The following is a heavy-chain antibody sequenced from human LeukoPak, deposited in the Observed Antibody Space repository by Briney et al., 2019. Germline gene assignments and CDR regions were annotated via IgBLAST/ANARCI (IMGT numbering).Heavy chain of an antibody. CDR1: GYTFTGYY. J-gene: IGHJ6*03. Sequence: ASVKVSCKASGYTFTGYYMHWVRQAPGQGLEWMGWINPNSGGTNYAQKLQGRVTMTTDTSTSTAYMELRSLRSDDTVVYYCARVTHYYGSGRYRGYYYMDVWGKGTTVTVSS. D-gene: IGHD3-10*01. CDR2: INPNSGGT. CDR3: ARVTHYYGSGRYRGYYYMDV. V-gene: IGHV1-2*02.